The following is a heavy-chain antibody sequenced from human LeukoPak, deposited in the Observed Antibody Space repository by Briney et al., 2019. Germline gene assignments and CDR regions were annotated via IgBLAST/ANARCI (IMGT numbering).Heavy chain of an antibody. V-gene: IGHV3-74*01. CDR2: INSDGSST. Sequence: PGGSLRLPCAASGFTFSNYWMHWVRQAPGKGLGWVSRINSDGSSTSYADSVKGRFTISRDNAKNTLYLQMNSLRVEDTAVYYCARDYGRSRDYGMDVWGPGTTVTVSS. J-gene: IGHJ6*02. CDR1: GFTFSNYW. CDR3: ARDYGRSRDYGMDV. D-gene: IGHD3-10*01.